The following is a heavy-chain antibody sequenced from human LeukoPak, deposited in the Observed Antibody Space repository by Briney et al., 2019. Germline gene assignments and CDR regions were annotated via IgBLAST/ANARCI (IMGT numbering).Heavy chain of an antibody. CDR3: AGGRTFGGNHDY. CDR2: ISSSSSYI. CDR1: GFTFSSYS. Sequence: GGSLRLSCAASGFTFSSYSMNWVRQAPGKGLEWVSSISSSSSYIYYADSVKGRFTISRDNAKNSLYLQMNSLRAEDTAVYYCAGGRTFGGNHDYWGQGTLVTVSS. J-gene: IGHJ4*02. D-gene: IGHD3-16*01. V-gene: IGHV3-21*01.